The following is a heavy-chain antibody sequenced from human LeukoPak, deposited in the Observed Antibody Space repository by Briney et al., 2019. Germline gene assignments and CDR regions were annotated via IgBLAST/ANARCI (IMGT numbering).Heavy chain of an antibody. D-gene: IGHD1-14*01. CDR3: AKHAGGIKGWYFDL. J-gene: IGHJ2*01. Sequence: SETLSLTCTVSGDSVSSGDYHWSWIRQPPGKGLEWIGYIYNSGNTNYNPSLKSRVTISVDTSKNQFSLKLSSVTAADAAVYYCAKHAGGIKGWYFDLWGRGTLVTVSS. CDR2: IYNSGNT. V-gene: IGHV4-61*08. CDR1: GDSVSSGDYH.